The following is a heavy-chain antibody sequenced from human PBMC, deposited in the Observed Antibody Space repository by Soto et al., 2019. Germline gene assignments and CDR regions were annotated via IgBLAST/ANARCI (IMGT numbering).Heavy chain of an antibody. CDR1: GGSFSGYY. CDR2: IYYSGST. D-gene: IGHD5-18*01. J-gene: IGHJ3*02. V-gene: IGHV4-34*01. Sequence: QVQLQQWGAGLLKPSETLSLTCAVYGGSFSGYYWSWIRQHPGKGLEWIGYIYYSGSTYYNPSLKSRVTISVDTSKNQFSLKLSSVTAADTAVYYCARDVRYSYGSIIWGQGTMVTVSS. CDR3: ARDVRYSYGSII.